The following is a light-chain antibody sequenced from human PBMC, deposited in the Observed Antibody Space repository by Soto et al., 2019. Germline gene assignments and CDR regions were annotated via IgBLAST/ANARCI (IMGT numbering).Light chain of an antibody. Sequence: EIVMTQSPATLSVSPGDRAPLSCRASESVSSKLAWYQQKPGQAPRLLIYGASTRATGIPARFSGSGSGTEFTLTISSLQSEDFAVYYCQQYNNWPLTFGGGTKVDIK. J-gene: IGKJ4*01. CDR3: QQYNNWPLT. V-gene: IGKV3-15*01. CDR1: ESVSSK. CDR2: GAS.